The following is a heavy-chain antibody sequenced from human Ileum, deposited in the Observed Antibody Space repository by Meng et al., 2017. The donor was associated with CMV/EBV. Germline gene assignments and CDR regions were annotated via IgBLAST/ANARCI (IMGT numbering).Heavy chain of an antibody. J-gene: IGHJ5*02. V-gene: IGHV3-11*01. CDR2: ISGGGSAI. D-gene: IGHD1-14*01. CDR3: ARDPRNKGLDP. Sequence: CAASGFPFSDYYMSWIRQAPGKGPEWVSYISGGGSAIYYADSVKGRFTISRDNAKNSLYLQMNSLTAEDTAVYYCARDPRNKGLDPWGQGTLVTVSS. CDR1: GFPFSDYY.